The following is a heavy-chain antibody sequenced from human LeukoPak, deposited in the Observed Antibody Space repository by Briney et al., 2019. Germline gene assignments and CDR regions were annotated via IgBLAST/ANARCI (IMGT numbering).Heavy chain of an antibody. Sequence: GRSLRLSCAASGFTFSSYAMSWVRQAPGKGLEWVSAISGSGGSTYYADSVKGRFTISRDNSKNTLYLQMNSLRAEDTAVYYCSQQLVRPYYYYGMDVWGQGTTVTVSS. CDR2: ISGSGGST. D-gene: IGHD6-13*01. CDR1: GFTFSSYA. CDR3: SQQLVRPYYYYGMDV. J-gene: IGHJ6*02. V-gene: IGHV3-23*01.